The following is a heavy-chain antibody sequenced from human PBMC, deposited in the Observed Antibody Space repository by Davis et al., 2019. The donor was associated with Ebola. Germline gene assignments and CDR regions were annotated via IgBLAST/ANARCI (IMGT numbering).Heavy chain of an antibody. V-gene: IGHV3-23*01. D-gene: IGHD6-19*01. CDR3: AKGGSGWPSDYSYGLGV. CDR1: GFTFGSYA. CDR2: VTSSGGST. Sequence: GGSLRLSCAASGFTFGSYAMTWARQVPGKGLEWVPAVTSSGGSTYYANSVKGRFTISRDNSKNTLFLQLNSLGVEDTAVYYCAKGGSGWPSDYSYGLGVWGKGTTVTVSS. J-gene: IGHJ6*04.